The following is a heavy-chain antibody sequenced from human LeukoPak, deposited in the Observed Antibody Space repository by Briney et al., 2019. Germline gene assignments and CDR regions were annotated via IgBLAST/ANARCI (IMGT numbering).Heavy chain of an antibody. V-gene: IGHV1-8*01. J-gene: IGHJ6*03. Sequence: ASVKVSYKASGYTFSSYDINWVRQATGQGLEWMGWMNPNSGNTGYAQKFQGRVTMTKNTSITTAYMDLSSLRSEDTAVYYCARALSWTTESYYYMDVWGKGTTVTVSS. CDR1: GYTFSSYD. CDR2: MNPNSGNT. CDR3: ARALSWTTESYYYMDV. D-gene: IGHD3/OR15-3a*01.